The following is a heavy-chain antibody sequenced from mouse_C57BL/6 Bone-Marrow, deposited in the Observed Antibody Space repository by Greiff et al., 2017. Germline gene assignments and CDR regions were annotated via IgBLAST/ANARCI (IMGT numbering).Heavy chain of an antibody. J-gene: IGHJ1*03. CDR3: ARCGYYYYGSSYYFDD. D-gene: IGHD1-1*01. V-gene: IGHV1-81*01. CDR1: GYTFTSYG. Sequence: QVQLQQSGAELARPGASVKLSCKASGYTFTSYGISWVKQRTGQGLEWIGEIYPRSGNTYYNEKFKGKATLTADNSSSTAYMELRSLTSEDSAVYFCARCGYYYYGSSYYFDDWGKGTTVTVSS. CDR2: IYPRSGNT.